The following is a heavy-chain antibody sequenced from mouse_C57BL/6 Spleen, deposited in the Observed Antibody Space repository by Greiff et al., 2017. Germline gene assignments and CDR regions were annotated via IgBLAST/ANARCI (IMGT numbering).Heavy chain of an antibody. CDR1: GYTFTAYN. Sequence: EVQLQQSGPELVKPGASVKIPCKASGYTFTAYNMDWVKQSHGKSLEWIGDINPNNGGTIYNQKFKGKATLTVDKSSSTAYMELRSLTSEDTAVYYCARRTTTVVAYYAMDYWGQGTSVTVSS. V-gene: IGHV1-18*01. J-gene: IGHJ4*01. D-gene: IGHD1-1*01. CDR3: ARRTTTVVAYYAMDY. CDR2: INPNNGGT.